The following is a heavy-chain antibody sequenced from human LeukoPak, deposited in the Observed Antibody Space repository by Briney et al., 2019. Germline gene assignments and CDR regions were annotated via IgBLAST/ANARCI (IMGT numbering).Heavy chain of an antibody. Sequence: GGSLRLSCAASGFTFSSYWMSWVRQAPGKGLEWVANIKQDGSEKYYVDSVKGRFTISRDNVKNSLYLQVNNLRAEDTAVYYCARGPNSNWSGLDFWGQGTLLTVSS. CDR1: GFTFSSYW. CDR3: ARGPNSNWSGLDF. CDR2: IKQDGSEK. V-gene: IGHV3-7*01. D-gene: IGHD6-6*01. J-gene: IGHJ4*02.